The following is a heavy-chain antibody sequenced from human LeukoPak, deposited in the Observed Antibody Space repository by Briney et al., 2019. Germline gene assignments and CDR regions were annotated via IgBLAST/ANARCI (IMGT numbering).Heavy chain of an antibody. D-gene: IGHD2/OR15-2a*01. CDR1: GYTFTSYV. CDR3: ARENFQDFDY. CDR2: INTANGNT. V-gene: IGHV1-3*04. Sequence: ASVKVSCKASGYTFTSYVMHWVRQAPGQRLEWMGWINTANGNTKYSQKFQGRVTVTRDTSASTAYMELSSLRSDDTAVYYCARENFQDFDYWGQGTLVTVSS. J-gene: IGHJ4*02.